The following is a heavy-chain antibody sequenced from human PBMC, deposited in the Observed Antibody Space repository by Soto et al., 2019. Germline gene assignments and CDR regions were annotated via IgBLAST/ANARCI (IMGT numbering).Heavy chain of an antibody. CDR2: IYPGDSDT. J-gene: IGHJ4*01. D-gene: IGHD3-10*01. CDR3: ARSTNPFVGSGSSH. CDR1: GYSFTSYW. V-gene: IGHV5-51*01. Sequence: PGESLKISCKASGYSFTSYWIVGVRQMPGKGLEWMGIIYPGDSDTRYSPSFQDQVTISADKSITTAYLQWSSLKASDTAIYYCARSTNPFVGSGSSHWGQGTLVTVSS.